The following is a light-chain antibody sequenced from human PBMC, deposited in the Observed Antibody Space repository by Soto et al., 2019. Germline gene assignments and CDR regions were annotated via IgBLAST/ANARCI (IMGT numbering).Light chain of an antibody. CDR1: HSVTSNY. CDR2: AAS. V-gene: IGKV3-20*01. J-gene: IGKJ1*01. CDR3: QQYGSLPQT. Sequence: EIVLTQSPGTLSLSPGERATLSCRASHSVTSNYLAWYQQQPGQPPRLLIYAASGRASGIPDRFSGSGSGTSFIPTISSLEHCDFAVYYCQQYGSLPQTFGQRTRVDIK.